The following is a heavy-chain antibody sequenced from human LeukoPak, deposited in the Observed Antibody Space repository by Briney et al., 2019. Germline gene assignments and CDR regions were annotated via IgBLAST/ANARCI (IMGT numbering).Heavy chain of an antibody. CDR1: GYSISSGYY. Sequence: SETLSLTCAVSGYSISSGYYWGWIRQPPGKGLEWIGNIYHSGSTYYNPSLKSRVTISVDTSKNQFSLKLSSVTAADTAVNYCARLPHLSSGWFDPWGQGTLVTVSS. J-gene: IGHJ5*02. CDR2: IYHSGST. CDR3: ARLPHLSSGWFDP. V-gene: IGHV4-38-2*01. D-gene: IGHD6-19*01.